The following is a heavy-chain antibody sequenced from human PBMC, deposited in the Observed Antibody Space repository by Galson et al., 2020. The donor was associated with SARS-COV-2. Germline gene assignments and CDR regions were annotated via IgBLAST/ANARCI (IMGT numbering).Heavy chain of an antibody. CDR3: ATVSGSFSRGWFDP. J-gene: IGHJ5*02. CDR2: IIYDGSNK. V-gene: IGHV3-30-3*01. D-gene: IGHD3-10*01. Sequence: GESLKISCAASGFTFSKYAMLWIRQAPGKGLEWVAVIIYDGSNKKYADSEKGRFTVSRDNTQNTLYLQMNSLRGDDTAVYYCATVSGSFSRGWFDPWGQGTLVTVSS. CDR1: GFTFSKYA.